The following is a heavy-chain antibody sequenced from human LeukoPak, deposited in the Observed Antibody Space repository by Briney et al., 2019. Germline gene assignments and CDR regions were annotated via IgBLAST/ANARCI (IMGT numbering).Heavy chain of an antibody. CDR3: ARLFGSGWPGYFYYAMDV. V-gene: IGHV3-66*04. CDR1: GITVNSTY. D-gene: IGHD6-19*01. Sequence: GGSLRLSCAASGITVNSTYISWVRQAPGKGLERVSVAYSDGNTYYAGSVKGRFIISRDNSKNTLFLQMNSLRAEDTAVYYCARLFGSGWPGYFYYAMDVWGQGTTVAVSS. CDR2: AYSDGNT. J-gene: IGHJ6*02.